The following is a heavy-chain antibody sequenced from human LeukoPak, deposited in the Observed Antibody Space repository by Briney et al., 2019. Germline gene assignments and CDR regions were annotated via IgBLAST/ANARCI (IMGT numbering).Heavy chain of an antibody. D-gene: IGHD3-3*01. J-gene: IGHJ4*02. CDR1: GGSVSSYY. CDR3: ARAVTFFGVVTRFDY. CDR2: IYHSGST. V-gene: IGHV4-59*02. Sequence: PSETLSLTCAVSGGSVSSYYWSWIRQPPGKGLEWTGYIYHSGSTNYNPSLKSRVTISVDTSKNQFSLKLSSVTAADTAVYYCARAVTFFGVVTRFDYWGQGTLVTVSS.